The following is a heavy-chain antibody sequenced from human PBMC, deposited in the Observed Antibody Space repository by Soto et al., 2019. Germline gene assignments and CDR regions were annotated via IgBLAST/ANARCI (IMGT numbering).Heavy chain of an antibody. J-gene: IGHJ6*02. V-gene: IGHV4-4*07. CDR3: ARGPDGSGSYYQYYYGMDV. Sequence: PSETLSLTCTVSGGSISSYYWSWIRQPAGKGLEWIGRIYTSGSTNYNPSLKSRVTMSVDTSKNQFSLKLSSVTAADTAVYYCARGPDGSGSYYQYYYGMDVWGQGTTVTVSS. D-gene: IGHD3-10*01. CDR1: GGSISSYY. CDR2: IYTSGST.